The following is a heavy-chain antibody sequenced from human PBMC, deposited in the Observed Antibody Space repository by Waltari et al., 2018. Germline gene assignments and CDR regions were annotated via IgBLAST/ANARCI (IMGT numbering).Heavy chain of an antibody. CDR1: GGSISSDYW. Sequence: QVQLQESGPGLVKPSGTLSLTCAVSGGSISSDYWWTWVRQPPGTGLEWVGGIYHSGSTSYNPSLKSRISLSVDKSKNQFSLKLSSLTAADTAVYYCARGRYGAYSSNVFDYWGQGTLVTVSS. J-gene: IGHJ4*02. CDR3: ARGRYGAYSSNVFDY. CDR2: IYHSGST. V-gene: IGHV4-4*02. D-gene: IGHD4-17*01.